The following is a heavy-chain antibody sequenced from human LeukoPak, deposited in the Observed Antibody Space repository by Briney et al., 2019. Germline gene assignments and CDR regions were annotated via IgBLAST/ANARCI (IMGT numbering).Heavy chain of an antibody. CDR3: ASIYSSGYERVFDY. Sequence: SETLSLTCAVYGGSFSGYYWSWIRQPPGKGLEWIGEINHSGSTNYNPSLKSRVTISVDKSKNQFSLKLSSVTAADTAVYYCASIYSSGYERVFDYWGQGTLVTVSS. CDR1: GGSFSGYY. J-gene: IGHJ4*02. CDR2: INHSGST. D-gene: IGHD3-22*01. V-gene: IGHV4-34*01.